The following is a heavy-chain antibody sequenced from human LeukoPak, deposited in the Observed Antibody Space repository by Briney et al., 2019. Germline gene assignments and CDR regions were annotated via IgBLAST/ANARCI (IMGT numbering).Heavy chain of an antibody. V-gene: IGHV3-74*01. J-gene: IGHJ3*02. CDR2: INSDGSST. CDR1: GFTFSNYW. D-gene: IGHD4-17*01. CDR3: ARRGAVTYAFDI. Sequence: PGGSLRLSCAASGFTFSNYWMNWVRQAPGKGLVWVSRINSDGSSTSYADSVKGRFTISRDNAKNTLYLQMNSLRAEDTAVYYCARRGAVTYAFDIWGQGTMVTVSS.